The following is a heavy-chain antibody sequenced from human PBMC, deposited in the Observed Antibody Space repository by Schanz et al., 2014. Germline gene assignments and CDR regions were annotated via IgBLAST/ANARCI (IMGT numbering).Heavy chain of an antibody. J-gene: IGHJ2*01. CDR1: TFTFDHYA. V-gene: IGHV3-30*18. CDR3: AKDAPYPFDL. CDR2: ISYDGSFK. Sequence: VQLLESGGGLVQPGGSLRLSCSASTFTFDHYAMTWVRQAPGKGLEWVAVISYDGSFKNYADSVRGRITMSRDNSKNTLYLQMNSLRAGDAAVYYCAKDAPYPFDLWGRGTLITVSS.